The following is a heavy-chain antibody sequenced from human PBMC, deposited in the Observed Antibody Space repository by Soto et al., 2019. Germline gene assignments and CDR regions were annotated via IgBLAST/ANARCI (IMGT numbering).Heavy chain of an antibody. CDR2: INPSGGST. Sequence: ASVKVSCKASGCTFTSYYMHWVRQAPGQGLEWMGIINPSGGSTSYAQKFQGRVTMTRDTSTSTVYMELSSLRSEDTAVYYCARRHPSGYYDFWSGYYLDYWGQGTLVTVSS. J-gene: IGHJ4*02. V-gene: IGHV1-46*01. CDR3: ARRHPSGYYDFWSGYYLDY. D-gene: IGHD3-3*01. CDR1: GCTFTSYY.